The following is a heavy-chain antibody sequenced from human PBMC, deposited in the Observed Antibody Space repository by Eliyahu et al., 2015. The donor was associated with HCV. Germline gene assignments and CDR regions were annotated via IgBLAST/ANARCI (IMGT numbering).Heavy chain of an antibody. D-gene: IGHD2-2*01. Sequence: VRQAPGKGLEWVSAISGNGGSTYYAESVKGRFTISRDNSKNTMFLQMNSLRADDTAIYSCARLTSRTIGGIIYGGRFDPWGQGTLVTVSS. CDR3: ARLTSRTIGGIIYGGRFDP. J-gene: IGHJ5*02. CDR2: ISGNGGST. V-gene: IGHV3-23*01.